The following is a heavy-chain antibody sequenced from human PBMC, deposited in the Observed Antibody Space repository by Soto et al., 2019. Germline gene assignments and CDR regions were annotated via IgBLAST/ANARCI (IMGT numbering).Heavy chain of an antibody. J-gene: IGHJ6*01. Sequence: GKGLEWVAIISYDGSHKFYADSVKGRFTISRDNSQNTLFLQMNSLRAEDTAVYYCARDLSQCSGGSCYSVTGVGVWGQGTTLTVSS. D-gene: IGHD2-15*01. CDR2: ISYDGSHK. V-gene: IGHV3-30-3*01. CDR3: ARDLSQCSGGSCYSVTGVGV.